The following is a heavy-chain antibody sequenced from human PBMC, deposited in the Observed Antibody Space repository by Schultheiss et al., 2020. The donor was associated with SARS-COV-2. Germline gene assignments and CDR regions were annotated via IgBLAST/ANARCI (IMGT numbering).Heavy chain of an antibody. CDR3: ARGPTPQIAVAGSEY. D-gene: IGHD6-19*01. J-gene: IGHJ4*02. Sequence: SETLSLTCTVSGGSISSGGYYWSWIRQPPGKGLEWIGEINHSGSTNYNPSLKSRVTISVDTSKNQFSLKLSSVTAADTAVYYCARGPTPQIAVAGSEYWGQGTLVTVSS. V-gene: IGHV4-39*07. CDR1: GGSISSGGYY. CDR2: INHSGST.